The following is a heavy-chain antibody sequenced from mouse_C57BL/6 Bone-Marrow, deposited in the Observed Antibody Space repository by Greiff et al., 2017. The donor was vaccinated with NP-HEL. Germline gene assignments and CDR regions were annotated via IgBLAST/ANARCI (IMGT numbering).Heavy chain of an antibody. CDR2: SRNKANDYTT. V-gene: IGHV7-1*01. D-gene: IGHD2-3*01. Sequence: EVMLVESGGGLVQSGRSLRLSCATSGFTFSDFYMEWVRQAPGKGLEWIAASRNKANDYTTEYSASVKGRFIVSRDTSPSILYLQMNALRAEDTAICYCARDARDGLDVWGTGTTVTVSS. J-gene: IGHJ1*03. CDR1: GFTFSDFY. CDR3: ARDARDGLDV.